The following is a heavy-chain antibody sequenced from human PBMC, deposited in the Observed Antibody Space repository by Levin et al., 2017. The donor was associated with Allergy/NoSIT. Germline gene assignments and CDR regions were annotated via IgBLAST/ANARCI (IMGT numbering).Heavy chain of an antibody. J-gene: IGHJ4*01. Sequence: GGSLRLSCAASGFTFSTYSMNWVRQGPGKGLEWVSYISSSSSTIYYADSVKGRFTISRDNAKNSLYLQMNSLRAEDTAVYYCARVSEGVQRGDAYGYGPDYWGHGTLVTVSS. CDR3: ARVSEGVQRGDAYGYGPDY. D-gene: IGHD5-18*01. CDR2: ISSSSSTI. CDR1: GFTFSTYS. V-gene: IGHV3-48*01.